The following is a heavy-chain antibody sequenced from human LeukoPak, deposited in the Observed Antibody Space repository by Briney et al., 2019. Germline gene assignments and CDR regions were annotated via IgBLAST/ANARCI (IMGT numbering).Heavy chain of an antibody. CDR3: ARATLAGYTSGWSLGASDI. CDR1: GYSISSGHY. V-gene: IGHV4-38-2*01. CDR2: IYHNGNT. J-gene: IGHJ3*02. D-gene: IGHD6-19*01. Sequence: PSETLSLTCAVSGYSISSGHYWGWFRQLPGKGLEWIASIYHNGNTYHNPSLGSRVTISSDTSRNQFSLQLYSVTAADTALYYCARATLAGYTSGWSLGASDIWGQGTKVTVSP.